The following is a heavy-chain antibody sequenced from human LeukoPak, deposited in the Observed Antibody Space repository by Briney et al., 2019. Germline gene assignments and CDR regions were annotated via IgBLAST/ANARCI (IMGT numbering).Heavy chain of an antibody. V-gene: IGHV4-59*01. Sequence: SETLSLTCTVSGGSISSYYWSWIRQPPGKGLEWIGYIYYSGSTNYNPSLKSRVTISVGTSKNQFSLKLSSVTAADTAVYYCARDSGLHYDILTGYSYNWFDPWGQGTLVTVSS. D-gene: IGHD3-9*01. CDR3: ARDSGLHYDILTGYSYNWFDP. CDR2: IYYSGST. CDR1: GGSISSYY. J-gene: IGHJ5*02.